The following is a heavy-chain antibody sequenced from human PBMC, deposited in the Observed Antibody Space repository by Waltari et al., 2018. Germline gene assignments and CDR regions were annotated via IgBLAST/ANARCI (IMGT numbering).Heavy chain of an antibody. V-gene: IGHV3-23*01. CDR1: GFTFSSYT. J-gene: IGHJ4*02. Sequence: EVQLLESGGGLVQPGGSLRLSCAASGFTFSSYTMNWVRPAPGQGLAWVYAIRNGGETKSYADSVKGRCTISRDNSKNTLYLQMNNLRAEDTAMYFCAKDSGVGGDDYWGQGTLVTVSS. CDR2: IRNGGETK. CDR3: AKDSGVGGDDY. D-gene: IGHD3-3*01.